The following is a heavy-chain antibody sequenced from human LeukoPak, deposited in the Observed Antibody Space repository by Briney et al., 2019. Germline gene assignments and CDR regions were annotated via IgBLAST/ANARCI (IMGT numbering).Heavy chain of an antibody. CDR2: INTNTGNP. J-gene: IGHJ4*02. D-gene: IGHD5-12*01. V-gene: IGHV7-4-1*02. CDR1: GYTFTSYA. Sequence: ASVKVSCKASGYTFTSYAMNWVRQAPGQGLEWMGWINTNTGNPTYAQGFTGRFVFSLDTSVSTAYLQWSSLKASDTAMYYCARRGYSGSYYFDYWGQGTLVTVSS. CDR3: ARRGYSGSYYFDY.